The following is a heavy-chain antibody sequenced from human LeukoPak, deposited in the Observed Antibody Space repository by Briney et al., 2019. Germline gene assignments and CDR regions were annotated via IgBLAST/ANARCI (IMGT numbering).Heavy chain of an antibody. V-gene: IGHV4-59*01. J-gene: IGHJ3*02. CDR3: ARGDYGDYFEAFDI. Sequence: SETLSLTCTVSGGSIRSYYWSWVRQPPGKGLEWIGYVSYSGSTDYNPSLKSRVTISVDTSKNQFSLKLSSVTAADTAVYYCARGDYGDYFEAFDIWGQGTMVTVSS. CDR2: VSYSGST. D-gene: IGHD4-17*01. CDR1: GGSIRSYY.